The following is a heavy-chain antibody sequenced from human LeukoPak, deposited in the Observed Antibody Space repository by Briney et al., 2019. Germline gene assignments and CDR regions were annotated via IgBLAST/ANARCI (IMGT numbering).Heavy chain of an antibody. CDR2: IWYDGSST. CDR1: GFTLSDHY. J-gene: IGHJ4*02. D-gene: IGHD6-19*01. CDR3: ARAGSDCLDY. Sequence: GGSLRLSCAASGFTLSDHYMDWVRQAPGKGLEWVAVIWYDGSSTYYADSVEGRFTISRDTSRNTLYLQMDSLRAEDTAVYYCARAGSDCLDYWGQGTLVTVSS. V-gene: IGHV3-33*08.